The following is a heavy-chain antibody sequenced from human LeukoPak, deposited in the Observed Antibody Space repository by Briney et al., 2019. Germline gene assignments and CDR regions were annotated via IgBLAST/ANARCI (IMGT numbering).Heavy chain of an antibody. CDR1: GGSFSGYY. D-gene: IGHD5-18*01. V-gene: IGHV4-34*01. Sequence: SETLSLTCAVYGGSFSGYYWSWIRQPPGKGLEWIGEINHSGSTNYNPSLKSRVTISVDTSKNQFSLKLSSVTAADTAVYYCARENRGYSYGYVYYYYYMDVWGKGTTVTISS. CDR3: ARENRGYSYGYVYYYYYMDV. CDR2: INHSGST. J-gene: IGHJ6*03.